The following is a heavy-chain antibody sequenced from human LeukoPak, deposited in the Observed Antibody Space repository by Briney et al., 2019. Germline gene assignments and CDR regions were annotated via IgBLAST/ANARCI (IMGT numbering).Heavy chain of an antibody. CDR1: GFTFSSYW. CDR2: IKQDGSEK. CDR3: ARDPPVEMATKYYYMDV. D-gene: IGHD5-24*01. V-gene: IGHV3-7*01. J-gene: IGHJ6*03. Sequence: GGSLRLSCAASGFTFSSYWMSWVRQAPGKGLEWVANIKQDGSEKYYVDSVKGRFTISRDNAKNSLYLQMNSLRAEDTAVYYCARDPPVEMATKYYYMDVWGKGATVTVSS.